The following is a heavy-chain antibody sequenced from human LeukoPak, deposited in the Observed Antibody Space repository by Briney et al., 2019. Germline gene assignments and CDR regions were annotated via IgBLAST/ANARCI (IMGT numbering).Heavy chain of an antibody. CDR2: FDFEEGKI. D-gene: IGHD6-13*01. CDR1: GYTLTELS. V-gene: IGHV1-24*01. J-gene: IGHJ4*02. CDR3: TAATGWSSSMM. Sequence: ASVKVSCKVSGYTLTELSMHWVRQVPGKGLEWMGGFDFEEGKIIYAQKFQGRVTMTEGTSTDTAYMELSSLTSEDTAVYYCTAATGWSSSMMWGQGTAVTVSS.